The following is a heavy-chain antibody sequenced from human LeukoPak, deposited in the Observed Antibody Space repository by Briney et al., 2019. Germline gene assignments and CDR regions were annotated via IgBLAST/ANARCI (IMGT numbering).Heavy chain of an antibody. CDR3: ARDGDIVLVPSCPDD. D-gene: IGHD2-2*01. CDR2: IKQDGSEK. CDR1: GFTFSRCW. J-gene: IGHJ4*02. Sequence: QPGGSLRLSCAASGFTFSRCWMSWVRQAPGKGLEWVANIKQDGSEKYYVDSVKGRFTISRDNAKNSLYLQMNSLRAEDTAVYYCARDGDIVLVPSCPDDWGQGTLVTVSS. V-gene: IGHV3-7*01.